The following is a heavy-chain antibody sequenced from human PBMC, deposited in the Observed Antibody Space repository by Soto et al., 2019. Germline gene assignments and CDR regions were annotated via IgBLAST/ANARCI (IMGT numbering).Heavy chain of an antibody. J-gene: IGHJ3*02. CDR3: ARKGWPDVFDI. Sequence: QVQLQESGPGLVKPSQTLSLPCTVSGGSISSGDYYWSWIRQPPGKGLEWIGYIYYSGSTYYKSSLKSRVIISIDTSKNQFSLKLSSVTAADTAVYYCARKGWPDVFDIWGQGAMVTVSS. CDR2: IYYSGST. CDR1: GGSISSGDYY. V-gene: IGHV4-30-4*01.